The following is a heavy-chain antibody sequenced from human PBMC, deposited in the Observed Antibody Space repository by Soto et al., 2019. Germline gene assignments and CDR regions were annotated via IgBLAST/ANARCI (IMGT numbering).Heavy chain of an antibody. J-gene: IGHJ6*02. CDR1: GGSISSYY. V-gene: IGHV4-59*01. CDR2: IYYSGST. Sequence: SETLSLTCTVSGGSISSYYWSWIRQPPGKRLEWIGYIYYSGSTNYNPSLKSRVTISVDTSKNQFSLKLSSVTAADTAVYYCARASPDYYYGMDCWGQGTTVTVSS. CDR3: ARASPDYYYGMDC.